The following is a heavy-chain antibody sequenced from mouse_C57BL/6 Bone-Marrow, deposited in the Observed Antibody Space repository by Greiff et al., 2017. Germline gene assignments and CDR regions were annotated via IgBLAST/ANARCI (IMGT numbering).Heavy chain of an antibody. CDR2: IYPGRGST. CDR3: ARPTEYYYYAMDD. CDR1: GYTFTSYW. Sequence: VQLQQPGAELVKPGASVKMSCKASGYTFTSYWITWVQQRPGQGLEWIGDIYPGRGSTNYNAKFKSKATLTVDTSSSTAYMQLSRLTSEDSAVYYCARPTEYYYYAMDDGGQGTSVTVSS. V-gene: IGHV1-55*01. J-gene: IGHJ4*01. D-gene: IGHD1-1*01.